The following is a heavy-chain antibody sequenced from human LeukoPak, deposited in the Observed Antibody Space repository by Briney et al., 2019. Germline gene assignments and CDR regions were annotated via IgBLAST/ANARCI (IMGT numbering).Heavy chain of an antibody. Sequence: TSQPLSLPCTVSGGSISSGDSYWSWIRQPPGKGLEWIGYIYYSGSTHYNPSLQSQVTISVDTSKNQFSLKLSSVTAADTAVYYCASTINCGGDCYLDYWGQGTLVTVSS. V-gene: IGHV4-30-4*08. CDR3: ASTINCGGDCYLDY. CDR1: GGSISSGDSY. J-gene: IGHJ4*02. D-gene: IGHD2-21*01. CDR2: IYYSGST.